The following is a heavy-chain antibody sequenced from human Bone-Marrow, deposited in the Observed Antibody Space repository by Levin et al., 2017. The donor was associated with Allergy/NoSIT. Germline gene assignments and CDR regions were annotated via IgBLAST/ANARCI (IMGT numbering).Heavy chain of an antibody. Sequence: SGGSLRLSCAASGFTFNGYSMNWVRQAPGKGLEWVSYISTSSNTIYYADSVKGRFTISRDNAKNSLYLQMNSLRAEDTAVYYCVRDRNYYDSSGYYGYFDYWGQGTPVTVSS. CDR3: VRDRNYYDSSGYYGYFDY. V-gene: IGHV3-48*04. D-gene: IGHD3-22*01. J-gene: IGHJ4*02. CDR1: GFTFNGYS. CDR2: ISTSSNTI.